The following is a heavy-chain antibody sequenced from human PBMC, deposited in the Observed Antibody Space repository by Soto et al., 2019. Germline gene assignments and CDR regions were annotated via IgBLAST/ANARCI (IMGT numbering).Heavy chain of an antibody. CDR1: GYKFSTYG. CDR2: ISATNGNT. CDR3: ARVGQLCNGGYCYSSHYYGMEI. D-gene: IGHD2-15*01. V-gene: IGHV1-18*01. Sequence: QAQLVQSGAEVKKPGASVNISCKASGYKFSTYGITWVRQAPGQGLEWMGWISATNGNTNYAPKLQGRVTMTVDPSAGSASLGRSSLTSDYTATYFCARVGQLCNGGYCYSSHYYGMEIGGQGTAVAVSS. J-gene: IGHJ6*02.